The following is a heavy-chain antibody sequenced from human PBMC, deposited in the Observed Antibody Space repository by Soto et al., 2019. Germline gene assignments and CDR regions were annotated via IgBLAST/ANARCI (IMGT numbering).Heavy chain of an antibody. D-gene: IGHD5-12*01. CDR3: ARAYRADSGYDTDAFYI. Sequence: ASVKVSCKASGYAFTGYYMHWVRQAPGQGLEWMGWINPNSGGTNYAQKFQGWVTMTRDTSISTAYMELSRLRSDDAAVYYCARAYRADSGYDTDAFYIWGKGTMVPVAS. CDR2: INPNSGGT. CDR1: GYAFTGYY. J-gene: IGHJ3*02. V-gene: IGHV1-2*04.